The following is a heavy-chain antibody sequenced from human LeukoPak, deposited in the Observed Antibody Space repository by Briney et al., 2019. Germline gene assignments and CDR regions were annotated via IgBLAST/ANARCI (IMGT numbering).Heavy chain of an antibody. CDR1: GFTFSSYA. CDR2: IGGSGVST. Sequence: GGSLRLSCAASGFTFSSYAMSWVRQAPGKGLEWVSGIGGSGVSTYYADSVKGRFTISRDNSKHTLYLQMNSLRAEDTAVYYCAKADYGDYVRFPDWGQGTLVTVSS. J-gene: IGHJ4*02. D-gene: IGHD4-17*01. CDR3: AKADYGDYVRFPD. V-gene: IGHV3-23*01.